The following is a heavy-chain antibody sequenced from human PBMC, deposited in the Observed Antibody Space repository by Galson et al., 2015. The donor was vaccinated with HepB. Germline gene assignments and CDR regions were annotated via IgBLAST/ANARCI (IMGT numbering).Heavy chain of an antibody. V-gene: IGHV5-10-1*01. J-gene: IGHJ4*02. CDR3: ARHKPFTSSSWYGDFDY. Sequence: QSGAEVKKPGESLRISCKGSGYSFTSYWISWVRQMPGKGLEWMGRIDPSDSYTNYSPSFQGHVTISADKSISTAYLQWSSLKASDTAMYYCARHKPFTSSSWYGDFDYWGQGTLVTVSS. CDR2: IDPSDSYT. D-gene: IGHD6-13*01. CDR1: GYSFTSYW.